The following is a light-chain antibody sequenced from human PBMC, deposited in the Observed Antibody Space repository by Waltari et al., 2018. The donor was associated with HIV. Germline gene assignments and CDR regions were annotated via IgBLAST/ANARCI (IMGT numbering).Light chain of an antibody. CDR3: QQFGRSPRT. V-gene: IGKV3-20*01. Sequence: DIVLTQSPGALSLFPGERVSLSCRASESVGTSYLAWYQQKPGQAPRLLIYGTSTRAAGTPDRFSGAWSATDYTLTISRLEPEDFAVYYCQQFGRSPRTFGQGTKLTI. CDR2: GTS. J-gene: IGKJ1*01. CDR1: ESVGTSY.